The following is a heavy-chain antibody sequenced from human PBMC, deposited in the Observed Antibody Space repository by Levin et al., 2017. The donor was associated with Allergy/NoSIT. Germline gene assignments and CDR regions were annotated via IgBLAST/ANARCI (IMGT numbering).Heavy chain of an antibody. CDR1: GFSLSDYW. CDR2: IDQDGSVI. CDR3: VRDNWNDVG. Sequence: GGSLRLSCVASGFSLSDYWMSWVRQAPGKGLEWVANIDQDGSVIYFRDSLKGRFTISRDNAKNSLYLQMNSLRAGDTAVYHCVRDNWNDVGWGQGTLVTVSS. V-gene: IGHV3-7*01. J-gene: IGHJ4*02. D-gene: IGHD1-20*01.